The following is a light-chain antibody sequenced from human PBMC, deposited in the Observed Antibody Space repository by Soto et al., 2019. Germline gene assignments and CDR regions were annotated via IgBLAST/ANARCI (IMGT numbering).Light chain of an antibody. CDR2: GNN. J-gene: IGLJ3*02. CDR3: QSYDSSLSGSV. Sequence: QSVLTQPPSVSGAPGQRVTISCTGSSFNIGAGYDVHWYQQLPGTAPKLLIYGNNNRPSGVPGRFSGSKSGTSASLAITGLQAEDEADYYCQSYDSSLSGSVFGGGTKVTVL. V-gene: IGLV1-40*01. CDR1: SFNIGAGYD.